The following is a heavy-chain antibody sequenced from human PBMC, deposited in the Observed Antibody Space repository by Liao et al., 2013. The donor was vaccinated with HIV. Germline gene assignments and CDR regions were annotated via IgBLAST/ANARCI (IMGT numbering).Heavy chain of an antibody. Sequence: QLQLQESGSGLVKPSQTLSLTCAVYGGSFSGYYWSWIRQPPGKGLEWIGEINHSGSTNYNPSLKSRVTISVDTSKNQFSLKLSSVTAADTAVYYCARQLNWGSSWYFDLWGRGTLVTVSS. D-gene: IGHD7-27*01. CDR1: GGSFSGYY. V-gene: IGHV4-34*09. CDR2: INHSGST. CDR3: ARQLNWGSSWYFDL. J-gene: IGHJ2*01.